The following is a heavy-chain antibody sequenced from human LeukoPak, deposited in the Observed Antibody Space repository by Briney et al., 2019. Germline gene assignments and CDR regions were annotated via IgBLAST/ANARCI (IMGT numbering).Heavy chain of an antibody. CDR1: GFTFGNAW. CDR2: IKSKTDGGTT. V-gene: IGHV3-15*01. CDR3: TTIAARLGRYYYYYMDV. J-gene: IGHJ6*03. D-gene: IGHD6-6*01. Sequence: PGGSLRLSCAASGFTFGNAWMSWVRQAPGKGLEWVGRIKSKTDGGTTDYAAPVKGRFTISRDDSKNTLYLQMNSLKTEDTAVYYCTTIAARLGRYYYYYMDVWGKGTTVTVSS.